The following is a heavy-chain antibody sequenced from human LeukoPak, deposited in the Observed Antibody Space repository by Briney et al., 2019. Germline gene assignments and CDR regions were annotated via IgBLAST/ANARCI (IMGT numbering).Heavy chain of an antibody. D-gene: IGHD3-3*01. CDR3: ARGYEDFWSGYYPLDY. CDR1: GFTFSSYG. CDR2: IWYDGSNK. V-gene: IGHV3-33*01. J-gene: IGHJ4*02. Sequence: GGSLRLSCAASGFTFSSYGMHWVRQAPGKGLEWVAVIWYDGSNKYYADSVKGRFTISRDNSKNTLYLQMNSLRAEDTAVYYCARGYEDFWSGYYPLDYWGQGTLVTVSS.